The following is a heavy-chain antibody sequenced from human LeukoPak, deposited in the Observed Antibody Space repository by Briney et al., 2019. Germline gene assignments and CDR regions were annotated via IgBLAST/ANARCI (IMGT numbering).Heavy chain of an antibody. CDR3: ARNWGLSHHFDY. J-gene: IGHJ4*02. D-gene: IGHD7-27*01. CDR2: INPSGSDT. V-gene: IGHV5-51*01. Sequence: GESLKISCRVSGYSFTNYWIAWVRQLPGKGLEWMGIINPSGSDTRYSPSFQGQVSISVDKSISTAYLQWSSLKASDTAMYYCARNWGLSHHFDYWGQGTLVTVSS. CDR1: GYSFTNYW.